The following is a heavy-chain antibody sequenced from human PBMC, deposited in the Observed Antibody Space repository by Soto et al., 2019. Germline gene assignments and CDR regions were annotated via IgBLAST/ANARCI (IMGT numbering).Heavy chain of an antibody. CDR3: ARHRYNDILTRYYKKYHFDY. V-gene: IGHV4-59*08. J-gene: IGHJ4*02. CDR2: IYYSGST. Sequence: PSETLSLTCTVSGASINSYYWSWIRQPPGKGLEWIGYIYYSGSTNYNPSLKSRVTMSVDTSKNRFSLQLSSVTGADTAVYYCARHRYNDILTRYYKKYHFDYWGPGALVTVSS. D-gene: IGHD3-9*01. CDR1: GASINSYY.